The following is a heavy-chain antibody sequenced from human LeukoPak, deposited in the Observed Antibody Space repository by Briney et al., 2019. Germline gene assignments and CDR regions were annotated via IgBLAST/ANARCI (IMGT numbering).Heavy chain of an antibody. D-gene: IGHD2-15*01. V-gene: IGHV4-39*01. CDR3: ARPSLGYCSGGSCYSGGGYYFDY. CDR2: IYYSGST. CDR1: GGSISSSSYY. J-gene: IGHJ4*02. Sequence: SETLSLTCTVSGGSISSSSYYWGWIRQPPGKGLEWIGSIYYSGSTYYNPSLKSRVTISVDTSENQFSLKLSSVTAADTAVYYCARPSLGYCSGGSCYSGGGYYFDYWGQGTLVTVSS.